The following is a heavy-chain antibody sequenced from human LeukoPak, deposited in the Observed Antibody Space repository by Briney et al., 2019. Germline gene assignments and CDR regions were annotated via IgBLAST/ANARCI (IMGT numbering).Heavy chain of an antibody. D-gene: IGHD3-22*01. Sequence: SETLSLTCAVSGYSISSGYYWGWIRQPPGKGLEWIGSIYHSGSTYYNPSLKSRVTISVGTSKNQFSLKLSSVTAADTAVYYCARQGDFHYYDSSGYYPNRYWGQGTLVTVSS. CDR2: IYHSGST. CDR3: ARQGDFHYYDSSGYYPNRY. V-gene: IGHV4-38-2*01. J-gene: IGHJ4*02. CDR1: GYSISSGYY.